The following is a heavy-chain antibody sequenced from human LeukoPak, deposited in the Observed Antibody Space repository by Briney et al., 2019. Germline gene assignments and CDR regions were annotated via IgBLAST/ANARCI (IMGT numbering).Heavy chain of an antibody. CDR3: ARLRSAQLRYFDVDS. J-gene: IGHJ4*02. Sequence: QPGGSLRLFCAASGFTFSTYWMHWVRQAPGKGLVWVSRINPYGTTTSYADSVKGRFTISRDNAKNSLYLQMDSLRAEDTAVYFCARLRSAQLRYFDVDSWGQGTLVTVSS. D-gene: IGHD3-9*01. CDR1: GFTFSTYW. V-gene: IGHV3-74*01. CDR2: INPYGTTT.